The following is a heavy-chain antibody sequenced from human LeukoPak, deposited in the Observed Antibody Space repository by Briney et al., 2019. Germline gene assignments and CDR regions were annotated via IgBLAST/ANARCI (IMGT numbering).Heavy chain of an antibody. J-gene: IGHJ5*02. Sequence: GEPLESALQASAYSFISYCIDRVRKMPGEGLEWMGRIDPSDSSTDYSPSFQGHVTISADKSITPAYMQWSSLTDSDNALYYCAIGHWSYACGISNNGFDPWG. V-gene: IGHV5-10-1*01. CDR2: IDPSDSST. D-gene: IGHD2-8*01. CDR1: AYSFISYC. CDR3: AIGHWSYACGISNNGFDP.